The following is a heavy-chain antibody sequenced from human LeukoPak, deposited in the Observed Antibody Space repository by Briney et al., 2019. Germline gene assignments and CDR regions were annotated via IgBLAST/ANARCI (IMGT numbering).Heavy chain of an antibody. CDR1: GYTFTSYG. CDR3: ARSPTLDYYGSGSPIGYMDV. J-gene: IGHJ6*03. Sequence: GASVKVSCKASGYTFTSYGISWVRQAPGQGLEWRGWISAYNGNTNYAQKLQGRVTMTTDTSTSTAYMELRSLRSDDTAVYYCARSPTLDYYGSGSPIGYMDVWGKGTTVTVSS. CDR2: ISAYNGNT. V-gene: IGHV1-18*01. D-gene: IGHD3-10*01.